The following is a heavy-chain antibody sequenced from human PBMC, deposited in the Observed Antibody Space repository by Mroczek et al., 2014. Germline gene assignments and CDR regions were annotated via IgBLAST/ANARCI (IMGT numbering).Heavy chain of an antibody. D-gene: IGHD7-27*01. CDR2: IYYSGST. V-gene: IGHV4-31*03. J-gene: IGHJ4*02. Sequence: QVQLARSRAHGLVKPSQTLSLTCTVSGGSISSGGYYWSWIRQHPGKGLEWIRYIYYSGSTYYNPSLKSRVTISVDTSKNQFSLKLSSVTAADTAVYYCARGTGELIDYWGQGTLVTVSS. CDR3: ARGTGELIDY. CDR1: GGSISSGGYY.